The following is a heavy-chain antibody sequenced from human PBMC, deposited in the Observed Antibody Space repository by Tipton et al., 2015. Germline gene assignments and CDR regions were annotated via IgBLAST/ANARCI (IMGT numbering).Heavy chain of an antibody. D-gene: IGHD6-19*01. Sequence: TLSLTCTVSGGSISSYYWSWIRQPPGKGLEWIGYIYYSESTNYNPSLKSRVTISVDTSKNQFSLKLTSVTAADTAVYYCARAVAGTFDYWGQGTLVTVSS. J-gene: IGHJ4*02. CDR3: ARAVAGTFDY. CDR2: IYYSEST. CDR1: GGSISSYY. V-gene: IGHV4-59*01.